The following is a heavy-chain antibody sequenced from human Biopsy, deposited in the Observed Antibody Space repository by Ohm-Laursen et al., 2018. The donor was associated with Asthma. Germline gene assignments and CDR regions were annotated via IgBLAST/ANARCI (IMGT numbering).Heavy chain of an antibody. CDR1: VFTFDDYA. CDR2: ISWNSGSI. J-gene: IGHJ4*02. D-gene: IGHD1-26*01. V-gene: IGHV3-9*01. Sequence: SLRLSCAASVFTFDDYAMHWVRQAPGKGLEWVSGISWNSGSIGYADFVKGRFTISRDNAKNSLYLQMNSLRAEDTALYYCAKGEWELLEANFDYWGQGTLVTVSS. CDR3: AKGEWELLEANFDY.